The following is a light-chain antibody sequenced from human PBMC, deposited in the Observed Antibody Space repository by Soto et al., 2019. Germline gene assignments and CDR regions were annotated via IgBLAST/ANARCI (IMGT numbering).Light chain of an antibody. CDR3: QQYNNWPWT. V-gene: IGKV3-15*01. CDR2: GAS. J-gene: IGKJ1*01. CDR1: QSVSSN. Sequence: EIVLTQSPCTVSFSAWERSALSCVASQSVSSNLAWYQQKPGQAPRLLIYGASTRATGIPARFSGSGSGTEFTLTISSLQSEDFAVYYCQQYNNWPWTFGQGTKVDIK.